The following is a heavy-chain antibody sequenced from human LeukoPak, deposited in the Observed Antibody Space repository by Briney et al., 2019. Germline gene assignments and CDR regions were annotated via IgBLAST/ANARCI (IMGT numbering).Heavy chain of an antibody. D-gene: IGHD6-19*01. CDR2: INHSGST. Sequence: SETLSLTCAVYGGFFSGYYWSWIRQPPGKGLEWIGEINHSGSTNYNPSLKSRVTISVDTSKNQFSLKLSSVAAADTAVYYCARNEWLVQGGMDVWGQGTTVTVSS. V-gene: IGHV4-34*01. CDR1: GGFFSGYY. J-gene: IGHJ6*02. CDR3: ARNEWLVQGGMDV.